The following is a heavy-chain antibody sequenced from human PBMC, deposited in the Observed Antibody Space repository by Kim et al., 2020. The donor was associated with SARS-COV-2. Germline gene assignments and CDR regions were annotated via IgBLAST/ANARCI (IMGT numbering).Heavy chain of an antibody. CDR3: AXRLIVVVPAXXHPFXY. J-gene: IGHJ4*01. V-gene: IGHV1-69*13. CDR2: XXPIFXTA. D-gene: IGHD2-2*01. Sequence: SVKVSCKASGGTFSSYAISWVRQAPGQGLEWMGGXXPIFXTANYAQKFQGXVTITADESTSTAXMELXSLRSXXTXVYXCAXRLIVVVPAXXHPFXYWG. CDR1: GGTFSSYA.